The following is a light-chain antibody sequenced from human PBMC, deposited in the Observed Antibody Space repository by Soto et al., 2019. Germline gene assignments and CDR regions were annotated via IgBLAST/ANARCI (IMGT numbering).Light chain of an antibody. CDR3: QQYHKWALFT. V-gene: IGKV3-15*01. CDR1: QSVSSN. CDR2: GAS. J-gene: IGKJ3*01. Sequence: DIVMTQSPATLSVSPGERATLSCRASQSVSSNVAWYQQRPGQAPRLLIYGASARATGIPGRFSGSGSGTDFTLTISCLQSEDFAVYYCQQYHKWALFTFGPGTRVDMK.